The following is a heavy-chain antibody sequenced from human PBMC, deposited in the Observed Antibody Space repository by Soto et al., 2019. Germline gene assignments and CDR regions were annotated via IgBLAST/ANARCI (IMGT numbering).Heavy chain of an antibody. CDR3: AKDLLGIAVAGDYFDY. V-gene: IGHV3-23*01. J-gene: IGHJ4*02. Sequence: GGSLRLSCAASGFTFSSYAMSWVRQAPGKGLEWVSAISGSGGSTYYADSAKGRFTISRDNSKNTLYLQMNSLRAEDTAVYYCAKDLLGIAVAGDYFDYWGQGTLVTAPQ. CDR2: ISGSGGST. CDR1: GFTFSSYA. D-gene: IGHD6-19*01.